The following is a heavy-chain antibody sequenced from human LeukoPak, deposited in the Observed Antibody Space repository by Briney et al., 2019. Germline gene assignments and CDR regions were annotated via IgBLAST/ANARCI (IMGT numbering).Heavy chain of an antibody. CDR1: GFTFSNHA. CDR2: IGTAGDT. J-gene: IGHJ4*02. V-gene: IGHV3-13*01. CDR3: VRQQTPHGNFDY. D-gene: IGHD1-26*01. Sequence: PGGSLRLSCATSGFTFSNHAMHWVRQASGKGLEWVSAIGTAGDTFYPGSVKGRFTISRESAKNSLSLQMNSLRAEDTAVYYCVRQQTPHGNFDYWGQGTLVTVSS.